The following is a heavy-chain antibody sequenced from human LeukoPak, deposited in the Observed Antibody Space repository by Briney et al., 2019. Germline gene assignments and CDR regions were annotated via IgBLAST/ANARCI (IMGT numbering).Heavy chain of an antibody. CDR3: AKRGRDTSPDNLDAFDI. V-gene: IGHV3-48*01. CDR2: ISTSASII. J-gene: IGHJ3*02. Sequence: QPGGSLRLSCAASGFIFSTYSMNWVRQAPGKGLEWVSYISTSASIIYYADSAKGRFTISRDNSRNTLYLQMNSLRAGDTAVYYCAKRGRDTSPDNLDAFDIWGQGTMVTVSS. D-gene: IGHD2-2*01. CDR1: GFIFSTYS.